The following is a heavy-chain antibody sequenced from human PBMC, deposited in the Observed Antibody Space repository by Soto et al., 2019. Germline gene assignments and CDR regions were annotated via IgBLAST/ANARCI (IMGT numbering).Heavy chain of an antibody. J-gene: IGHJ4*02. CDR1: GGTFSSYA. Sequence: QVQLVQSGAEVKKPGSSVKVSCKASGGTFSSYAISWVRQAPGQGLEWMGGIIPIFGTANYAQKFQGRVTITADEATSTAYMEQSSPRSEDTAVYYCARERMSSSFGCPPAYFDYWGQGTLVTVSS. D-gene: IGHD6-6*01. CDR3: ARERMSSSFGCPPAYFDY. CDR2: IIPIFGTA. V-gene: IGHV1-69*01.